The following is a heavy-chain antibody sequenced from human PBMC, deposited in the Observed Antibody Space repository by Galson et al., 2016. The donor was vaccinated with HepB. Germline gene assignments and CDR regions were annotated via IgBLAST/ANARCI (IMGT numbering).Heavy chain of an antibody. J-gene: IGHJ4*02. V-gene: IGHV1-69*13. CDR2: IIPIFGAT. D-gene: IGHD2-15*01. CDR1: GGTFSNYA. CDR3: ARGRGGHYSPFDC. Sequence: SVKVSCKASGGTFSNYAISWVRQAPGQGLEWMGGIIPIFGATNYAEKYQGRVTITADEPTSTAYVEVSSLRSDDTAVYYCARGRGGHYSPFDCWGQGTLVTVSS.